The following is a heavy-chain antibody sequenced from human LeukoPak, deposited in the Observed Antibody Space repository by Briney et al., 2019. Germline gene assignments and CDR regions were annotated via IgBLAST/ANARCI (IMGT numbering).Heavy chain of an antibody. Sequence: GGSLRLSCAASGNYWIHWVRQAPGKGLVWVSHINSDGSWTSYADSVKGRFTISRDNAKNTVYLQMNNLRAEDTAVYYCVSFYETYWGRGTLVTVSS. D-gene: IGHD2-2*01. CDR1: GNYW. CDR2: INSDGSWT. CDR3: VSFYETY. V-gene: IGHV3-74*01. J-gene: IGHJ4*02.